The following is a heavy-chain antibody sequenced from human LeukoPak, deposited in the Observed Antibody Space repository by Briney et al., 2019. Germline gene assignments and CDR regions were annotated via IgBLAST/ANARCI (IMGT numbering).Heavy chain of an antibody. CDR3: ARGTKGAFDI. Sequence: GASVKVSSKASEYTFTSYEINWVRQYTGQGLEWMGWMNPNSGNTGDAQKFQGRVNMTRNTSISTAYMELSSLRSEDTAVYYCARGTKGAFDIWGQGTMVTVSS. CDR1: EYTFTSYE. CDR2: MNPNSGNT. D-gene: IGHD2-2*01. J-gene: IGHJ3*02. V-gene: IGHV1-8*01.